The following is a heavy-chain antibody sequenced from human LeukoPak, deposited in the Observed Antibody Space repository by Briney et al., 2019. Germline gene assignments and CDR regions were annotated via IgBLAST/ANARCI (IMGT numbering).Heavy chain of an antibody. CDR2: INPNSGAT. V-gene: IGHV1-2*02. D-gene: IGHD2-2*01. CDR1: GYTFTGYY. Sequence: ASVKVSCKASGYTFTGYYMHWVRQAPGQGLEWMGWINPNSGATNYAQKFQGRVTMTRDTSISTAYMELSRLRSDDTAVYYCARAHCSSTSCHDAFDIWGQGTMVTVSS. J-gene: IGHJ3*02. CDR3: ARAHCSSTSCHDAFDI.